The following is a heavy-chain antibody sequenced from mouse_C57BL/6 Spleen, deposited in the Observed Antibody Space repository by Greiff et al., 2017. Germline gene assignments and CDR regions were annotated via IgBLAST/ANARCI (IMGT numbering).Heavy chain of an antibody. D-gene: IGHD1-1*01. CDR3: ARKDYDGSSYGGDY. Sequence: QVQLKQPGAELVKPGASVKLSCKASGYTFTSYWMHWVKQRPGQGLEWIGMIHPNSGSTNYNEKFKSKATLTVDKSSSTAYMQLSSLTSEDSAVYYCARKDYDGSSYGGDYWGQGTTLTVSS. CDR2: IHPNSGST. J-gene: IGHJ2*01. V-gene: IGHV1-64*01. CDR1: GYTFTSYW.